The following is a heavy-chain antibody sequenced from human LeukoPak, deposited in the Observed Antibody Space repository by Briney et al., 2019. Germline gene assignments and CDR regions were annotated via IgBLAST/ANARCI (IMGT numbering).Heavy chain of an antibody. CDR3: ARDSLTVHAFVI. Sequence: GGSLRLSCAASGFTVSSNYMSWVRQAPGKGLEWVSVIYSGGSTYYADSVKGRFTISRDNSKNTLYLQMNGLRAEDTAVYYCARDSLTVHAFVIWGQGTMVTVSS. J-gene: IGHJ3*02. D-gene: IGHD3-22*01. V-gene: IGHV3-66*02. CDR2: IYSGGST. CDR1: GFTVSSNY.